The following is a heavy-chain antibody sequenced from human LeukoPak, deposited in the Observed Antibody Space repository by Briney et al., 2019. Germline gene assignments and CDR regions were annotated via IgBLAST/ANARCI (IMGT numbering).Heavy chain of an antibody. CDR1: GFTFSSYE. J-gene: IGHJ6*02. CDR3: AITGTTDCYYGMDV. D-gene: IGHD1-7*01. V-gene: IGHV3-48*03. Sequence: PGGSLRLSCAASGFTFSSYEMNWVRQAPGKGLEWVSYISSSGSTIYYADSVKGRFTISRDNAKNSLYLQMNSLRAEDTAVYYCAITGTTDCYYGMDVWGQGTTVTVSS. CDR2: ISSSGSTI.